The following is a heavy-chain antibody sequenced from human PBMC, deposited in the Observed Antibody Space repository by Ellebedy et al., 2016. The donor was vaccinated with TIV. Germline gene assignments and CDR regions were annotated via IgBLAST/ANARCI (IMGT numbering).Heavy chain of an antibody. Sequence: PGGSLRLSCAASGFTFSSYAMSWVRQAPGKGLEWVSAISGSGGSTYYADSVKGRFTISRDNSKNTLYLQMNSLRAEDTAVYYCAKAIVVVTAIDAYFDYWGQGTLVTVSS. V-gene: IGHV3-23*01. D-gene: IGHD2-21*02. CDR3: AKAIVVVTAIDAYFDY. CDR2: ISGSGGST. CDR1: GFTFSSYA. J-gene: IGHJ4*02.